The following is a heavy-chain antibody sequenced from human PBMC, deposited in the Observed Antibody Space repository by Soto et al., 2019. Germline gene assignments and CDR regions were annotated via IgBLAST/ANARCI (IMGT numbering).Heavy chain of an antibody. CDR2: TSGSGDTT. CDR1: GFTFTSYA. V-gene: IGHV3-23*01. D-gene: IGHD5-12*01. J-gene: IGHJ4*02. CDR3: AKMVHGGYVSYFDS. Sequence: PGGPLRLSCEASGFTFTSYAMSWVRQAPGKGLEWVSATSGSGDTTYYADSVTGRFTISRDNSEKRLYLQMNSLRAEDTAVYYCAKMVHGGYVSYFDSWGQGTLVTSPQ.